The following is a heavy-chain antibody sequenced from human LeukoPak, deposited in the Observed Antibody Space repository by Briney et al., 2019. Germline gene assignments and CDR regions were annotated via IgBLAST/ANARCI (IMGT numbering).Heavy chain of an antibody. CDR3: ARYSGGPGDPGGFDS. J-gene: IGHJ4*02. CDR1: GFTFDDYA. D-gene: IGHD2-21*01. Sequence: PGRSLRLSCAASGFTFDDYAMHWVRQAPGKGLEWVSGISWNSGSIGYADSVKGRFTISRDNYRNTLYLQMNSLRVEDTARYYCARYSGGPGDPGGFDSWGQGTLVTVSS. V-gene: IGHV3-9*01. CDR2: ISWNSGSI.